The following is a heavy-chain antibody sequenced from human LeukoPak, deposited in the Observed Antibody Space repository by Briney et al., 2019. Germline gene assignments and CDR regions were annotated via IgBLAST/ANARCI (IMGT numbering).Heavy chain of an antibody. J-gene: IGHJ6*02. CDR3: ARDRCPYSSGWYGMDV. CDR1: GFIVGSNY. D-gene: IGHD6-19*01. Sequence: PGGSLRLSCAASGFIVGSNYMTWVRQAPGKGLEWVSVIYSGGRTYYADSVKGRFTLSRDNSKNTLYLHMNSLRAEDTAVYYCARDRCPYSSGWYGMDVWGQGTTVTVSS. CDR2: IYSGGRT. V-gene: IGHV3-53*01.